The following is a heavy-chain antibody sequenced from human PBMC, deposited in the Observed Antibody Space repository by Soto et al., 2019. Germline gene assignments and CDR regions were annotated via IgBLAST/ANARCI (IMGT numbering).Heavy chain of an antibody. J-gene: IGHJ6*03. D-gene: IGHD3-10*01. CDR1: GFTFSSYW. CDR2: IKQDGSEK. CDR3: ARVQSSRRTYFYGSGRYFPERYYYYYYMDF. Sequence: PGGSLRLSCAASGFTFSSYWMSWVRQAPGKGLEWVANIKQDGSEKYYVDSVKGRFTVSRANAKTSLYLQMNSLRAEDTAFYYCARVQSSRRTYFYGSGRYFPERYYYYYYMDFWGKGT. V-gene: IGHV3-7*01.